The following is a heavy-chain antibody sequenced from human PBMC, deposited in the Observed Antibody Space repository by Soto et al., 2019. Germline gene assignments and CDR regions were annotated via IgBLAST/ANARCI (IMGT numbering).Heavy chain of an antibody. D-gene: IGHD3-22*01. CDR2: IDPSDSYT. CDR1: GYSFTSYW. V-gene: IGHV5-10-1*01. J-gene: IGHJ3*02. CDR3: ARLTGDSSGYGDAFDI. Sequence: GESLKISCKGSGYSFTSYWISWVRQMPGKGLEWMGRIDPSDSYTNYSPSFQGHVTISADKSISTAYLQWSSLKASDTAMYYCARLTGDSSGYGDAFDIWGQGTMVTVSS.